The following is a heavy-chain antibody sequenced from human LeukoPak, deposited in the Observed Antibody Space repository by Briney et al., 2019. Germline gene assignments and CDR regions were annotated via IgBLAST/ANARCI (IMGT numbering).Heavy chain of an antibody. D-gene: IGHD6-19*01. CDR2: IYYSGTT. CDR3: ASGLGVAHNFDH. J-gene: IGHJ4*02. Sequence: PSETLSLTCTVSGASISCTSYYWGWIRQPPGKGLEWIGSIYYSGTTYCNPSLKSRVTMSVDMSKNHFSLKLSSVTAADTAVYYCASGLGVAHNFDHWGQRALVTASS. CDR1: GASISCTSYY. V-gene: IGHV4-39*02.